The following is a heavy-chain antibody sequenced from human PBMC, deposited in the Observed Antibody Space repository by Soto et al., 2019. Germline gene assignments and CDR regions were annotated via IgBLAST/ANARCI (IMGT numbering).Heavy chain of an antibody. CDR3: ASGRIVVVPAARKKVGENAFDI. V-gene: IGHV4-31*02. CDR2: IYYSGST. Sequence: SEMLCLPWTVAGGSISSGGYYWSWIRQHPGKGLEWLGYIYYSGSTYYNPSLKSRVTISVDTSKNQFSLKLSSVTAADTAVYYCASGRIVVVPAARKKVGENAFDIWGQGTMVTVSS. D-gene: IGHD2-2*01. J-gene: IGHJ3*02. CDR1: GGSISSGGYY.